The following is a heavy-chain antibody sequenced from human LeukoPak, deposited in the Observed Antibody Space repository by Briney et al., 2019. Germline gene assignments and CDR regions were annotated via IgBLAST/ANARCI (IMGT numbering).Heavy chain of an antibody. CDR2: IRYDGTIK. D-gene: IGHD3-22*01. J-gene: IGHJ4*02. Sequence: GGSLRLSSATSGFAFSSYGMHWVRQAPGKGLDWVGFIRYDGTIKYYADSMKGRFTISRDNSKNTLYLQMNTLRADDTAVYYCAKNAATYYYDSSGYYDHFDYWGQGTLVTVSS. V-gene: IGHV3-30*02. CDR1: GFAFSSYG. CDR3: AKNAATYYYDSSGYYDHFDY.